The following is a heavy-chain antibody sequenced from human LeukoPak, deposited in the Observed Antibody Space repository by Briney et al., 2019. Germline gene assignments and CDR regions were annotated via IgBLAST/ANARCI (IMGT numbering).Heavy chain of an antibody. CDR1: GYTFNNHY. CDR3: ARVATVTTGAILYYFDY. V-gene: IGHV1-18*01. Sequence: ASVKVSCKASGYTFNNHYMYWVRQAPGQGLEWMGWISAYNGNTNYAQKLQGRVTMTTDTSTSTAYMELRSLRSDDTAVYYCARVATVTTGAILYYFDYWGQGTLVTVSS. D-gene: IGHD4-17*01. CDR2: ISAYNGNT. J-gene: IGHJ4*02.